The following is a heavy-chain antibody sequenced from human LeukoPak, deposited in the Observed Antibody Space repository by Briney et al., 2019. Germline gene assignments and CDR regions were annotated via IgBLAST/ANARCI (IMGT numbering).Heavy chain of an antibody. J-gene: IGHJ4*02. V-gene: IGHV3-15*01. D-gene: IGHD3-22*01. CDR1: GFTFSNAW. Sequence: PGGSLRLSCAASGFTFSNAWMSWVRQAPGKGLEWVGRIKSKTDGGTTDYAAPVKGRFTISRDDSKNTVYLQMNRLKTEDTAVHYCTPDLEYYYESSGYETYDYWGQGTLVTVSS. CDR3: TPDLEYYYESSGYETYDY. CDR2: IKSKTDGGTT.